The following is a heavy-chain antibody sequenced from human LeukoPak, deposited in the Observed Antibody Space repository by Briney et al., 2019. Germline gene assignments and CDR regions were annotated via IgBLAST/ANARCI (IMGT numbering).Heavy chain of an antibody. CDR1: GFTFSDYY. CDR3: ARDRAMVTPYFDY. Sequence: GGSLRLSCAASGFTFSDYYVSWIRQAPGKGLEWVSYISSSGSTIYYADSVKGRFTISRDNAKNSLYLQMNSLRAEDTAVYYCARDRAMVTPYFDYWGQGTLVTVSS. J-gene: IGHJ4*02. V-gene: IGHV3-11*04. CDR2: ISSSGSTI. D-gene: IGHD5-18*01.